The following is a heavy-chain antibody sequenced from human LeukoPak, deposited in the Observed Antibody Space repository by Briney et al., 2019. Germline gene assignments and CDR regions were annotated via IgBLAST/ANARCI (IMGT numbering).Heavy chain of an antibody. J-gene: IGHJ4*02. CDR2: IYAGGRS. Sequence: SETLSLTCTVSNVSISSGSHYWSWIPQPAGKGLEWIGRIYAGGRSNYNPSLRSRVTISVDTSKNQFSLRLSSVTATDTGVYYCASDHSGWLGLGYWGQGTLVSVSS. CDR1: NVSISSGSHY. CDR3: ASDHSGWLGLGY. V-gene: IGHV4-61*02. D-gene: IGHD6-19*01.